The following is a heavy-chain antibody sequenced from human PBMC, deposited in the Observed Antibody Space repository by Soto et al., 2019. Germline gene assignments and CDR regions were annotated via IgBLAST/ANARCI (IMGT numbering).Heavy chain of an antibody. CDR2: ILYDGSQK. CDR1: GFTFSNYG. J-gene: IGHJ4*02. CDR3: XXXXXXXXXXVXY. Sequence: QVQLVESGGGVVQPGRSLRLSCAASGFTFSNYGMHWVRQAPGKGLEWVAVILYDGSQKYYADSVKGRFTISRDNSQNTLYLQMNSLRGEDTAXXXXXXXXXXXXXXVXYWGQGTLVTVSS. V-gene: IGHV3-30*03.